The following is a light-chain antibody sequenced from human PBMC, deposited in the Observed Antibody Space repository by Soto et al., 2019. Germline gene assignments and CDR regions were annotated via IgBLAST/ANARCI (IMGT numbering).Light chain of an antibody. V-gene: IGLV1-44*01. CDR1: SSNIGSNS. CDR3: AARDDSLNGREV. CDR2: SNN. J-gene: IGLJ1*01. Sequence: QSALTQPPSASGTPGQRATISCSGSSSNIGSNSVNWYQQLPGAAPKLLIYSNNQRPSGVPDRFSGSKSGTSASLAISGLQSEDEADYYCAARDDSLNGREVSGTGTKVTVL.